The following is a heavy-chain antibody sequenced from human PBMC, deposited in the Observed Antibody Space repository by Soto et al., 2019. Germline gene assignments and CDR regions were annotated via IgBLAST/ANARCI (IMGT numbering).Heavy chain of an antibody. J-gene: IGHJ4*02. Sequence: EVQLLESGGGLVQPGGSLRLSCAASGFTFSSYAMSWVRQAPGKGLEWVSAISGSGGSTYYADSVKGRFTISRDNSKNTLYLQMNSLRAEETAVYYCAKDLAMITFGGVIAYWGQGTLVTVSS. CDR3: AKDLAMITFGGVIAY. CDR1: GFTFSSYA. D-gene: IGHD3-16*02. V-gene: IGHV3-23*01. CDR2: ISGSGGST.